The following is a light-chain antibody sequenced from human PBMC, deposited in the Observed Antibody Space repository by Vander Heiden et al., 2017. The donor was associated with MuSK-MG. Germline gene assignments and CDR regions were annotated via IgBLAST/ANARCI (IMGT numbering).Light chain of an antibody. CDR2: AAS. V-gene: IGKV1-9*01. CDR1: QGISSY. J-gene: IGKJ3*01. CDR3: QQLNSSPFT. Sequence: DIQLTQSPSFLSASVGDRVTITCRASQGISSYLVWYQQKPGKAPKLLIYAASTLQSGVPSRFSGSGSGTEFTLTISSLQPEDFATYYCQQLNSSPFTFGHGTKVDIK.